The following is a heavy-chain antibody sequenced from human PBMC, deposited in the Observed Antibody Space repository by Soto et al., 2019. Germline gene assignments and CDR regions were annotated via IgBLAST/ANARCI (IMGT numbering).Heavy chain of an antibody. D-gene: IGHD3-22*01. Sequence: ASVKVSCKASGYTFTSYGISWVRQAPGQGLEWMGWISAYNGNTNYAQKLQGRVTMTTDTSTSTAYMELRSLRSDDTAVYYCARDSGFYPDYYDSSGYYFPFDYWGQGTLVTVSS. CDR1: GYTFTSYG. CDR2: ISAYNGNT. CDR3: ARDSGFYPDYYDSSGYYFPFDY. V-gene: IGHV1-18*01. J-gene: IGHJ4*02.